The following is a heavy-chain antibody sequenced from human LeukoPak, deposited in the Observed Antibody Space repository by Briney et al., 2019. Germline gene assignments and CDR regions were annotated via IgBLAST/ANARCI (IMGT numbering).Heavy chain of an antibody. D-gene: IGHD3-10*01. Sequence: ASVKVSCKASGYTFTSYYMHWVRQAPGQGLEWMGIINPSGGSTSYAQKFQGRVTMTEDTSTDTAYMELSSLRSEDTAVYYCATKGVTMVRGVITSLNWFDPWGQGTLVTVSS. CDR2: INPSGGST. CDR1: GYTFTSYY. J-gene: IGHJ5*02. V-gene: IGHV1-46*01. CDR3: ATKGVTMVRGVITSLNWFDP.